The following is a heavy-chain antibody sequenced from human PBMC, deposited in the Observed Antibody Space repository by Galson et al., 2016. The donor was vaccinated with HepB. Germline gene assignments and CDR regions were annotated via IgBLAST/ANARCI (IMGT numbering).Heavy chain of an antibody. J-gene: IGHJ5*01. D-gene: IGHD1-26*01. CDR3: ARGSEWELLYDS. Sequence: TLSLTCVVSGASVSTHGYSWSWIRQPPGKGLECIGFSHHSGSAYYNPSLKSRVTISLDTSKNQFSLNVISVTAADTAVYYCARGSEWELLYDSWGQGTLVTVSA. CDR1: GASVSTHGYS. CDR2: SHHSGSA. V-gene: IGHV4-30-2*01.